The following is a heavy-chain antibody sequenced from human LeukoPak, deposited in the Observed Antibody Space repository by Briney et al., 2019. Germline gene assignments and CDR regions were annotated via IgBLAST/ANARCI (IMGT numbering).Heavy chain of an antibody. D-gene: IGHD2-8*02. Sequence: PGGSLRLSCAASGFTFSSYSMNWVRQAPGKGLEWVSSISSSSSYIYYADSVKGRFTISRDSAKNTLYLQMNSLRAEDAAVYYCTRVLAGRSGLMDVWGRGTTVTVSS. CDR2: ISSSSSYI. CDR3: TRVLAGRSGLMDV. CDR1: GFTFSSYS. V-gene: IGHV3-21*01. J-gene: IGHJ6*02.